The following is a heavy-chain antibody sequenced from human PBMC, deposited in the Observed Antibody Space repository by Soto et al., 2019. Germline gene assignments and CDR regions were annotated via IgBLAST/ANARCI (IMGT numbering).Heavy chain of an antibody. CDR2: ISGSSNTI. Sequence: GGSLRLSCTGSGFTFSSYSMNWVRQAPGVGLEWLSYISGSSNTIHYADSVKGRFTISRDNAKNSLFLQMNSLRVEDTAVYYCARDQLYYNDISGRPLNAFDVWGQGTMVTVSS. V-gene: IGHV3-48*04. CDR3: ARDQLYYNDISGRPLNAFDV. J-gene: IGHJ3*01. D-gene: IGHD3-22*01. CDR1: GFTFSSYS.